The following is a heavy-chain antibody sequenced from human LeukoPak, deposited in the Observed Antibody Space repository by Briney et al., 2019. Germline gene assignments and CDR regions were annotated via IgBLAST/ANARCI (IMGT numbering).Heavy chain of an antibody. CDR3: AREVVAAAGQYYYGMDV. Sequence: GGSLRLSCAASGFTFSSYSMNWVRQAPGKGLEWVSYISSSSSTIYYADSVKGRFTISRDNAKNSLYLQMNSLRAEDTAVYYCAREVVAAAGQYYYGMDVWGQGTTVTVSS. J-gene: IGHJ6*02. V-gene: IGHV3-48*01. CDR1: GFTFSSYS. CDR2: ISSSSSTI. D-gene: IGHD6-13*01.